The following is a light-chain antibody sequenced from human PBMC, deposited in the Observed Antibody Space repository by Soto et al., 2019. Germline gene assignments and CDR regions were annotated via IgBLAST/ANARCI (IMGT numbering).Light chain of an antibody. CDR3: SSYTTSSTSYV. Sequence: QSVLTQPASVSGSPGQSITISCTGTSSDVGGDTYVSWYQQHPGKAPKLMIYDVSNRPSGVSNRFSGSKSGNTASLTISGLQAEDEADYYCSSYTTSSTSYVFGTGTQLTVL. V-gene: IGLV2-14*01. CDR1: SSDVGGDTY. CDR2: DVS. J-gene: IGLJ1*01.